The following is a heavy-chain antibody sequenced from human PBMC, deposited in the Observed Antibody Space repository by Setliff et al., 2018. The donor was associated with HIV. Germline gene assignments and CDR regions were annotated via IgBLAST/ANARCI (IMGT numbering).Heavy chain of an antibody. CDR3: ARSVDTTLVPAYYFDY. J-gene: IGHJ4*02. D-gene: IGHD5-18*01. CDR1: GGSISSYY. Sequence: PSETLSLTCTVSGGSISSYYWSWIRQPPGKGLEWIGNIHYSGSTNYNPSLKSRLTISIDTSKNQFSLKLSSVTAADTAVYYCARSVDTTLVPAYYFDYWGQGTLVTVSS. CDR2: IHYSGST. V-gene: IGHV4-59*01.